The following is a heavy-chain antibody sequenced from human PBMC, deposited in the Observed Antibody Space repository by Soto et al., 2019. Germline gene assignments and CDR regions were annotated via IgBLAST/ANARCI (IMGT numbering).Heavy chain of an antibody. V-gene: IGHV4-30-2*01. J-gene: IGHJ5*02. CDR3: ARAPGYSGNWFDP. CDR1: GASISSGGYS. D-gene: IGHD1-26*01. CDR2: IYQSGST. Sequence: QLLLQESGSGLVKPSQTLSLTCVVSGASISSGGYSWSWIRQPPGKGLEWIGYIYQSGSTYNNSSLKSRVTISVDRSKNQFSLKLSSVPAAATAVYYCARAPGYSGNWFDPWGQGTLVTVSS.